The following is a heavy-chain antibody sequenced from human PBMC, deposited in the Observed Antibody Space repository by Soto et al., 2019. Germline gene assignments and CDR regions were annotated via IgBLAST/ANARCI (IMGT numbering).Heavy chain of an antibody. CDR3: ARDSAAYYYDSSGYINY. J-gene: IGHJ4*02. CDR1: GFTFSSYG. CDR2: IWYDGSNK. V-gene: IGHV3-33*01. D-gene: IGHD3-22*01. Sequence: GGSLRLSCAASGFTFSSYGMHWVRQAPGKGLEWVAVIWYDGSNKYYADSVKGRFNISRDNSKNTLYLQMNSLRAEDTAVYYCARDSAAYYYDSSGYINYCGQGTLVPVSS.